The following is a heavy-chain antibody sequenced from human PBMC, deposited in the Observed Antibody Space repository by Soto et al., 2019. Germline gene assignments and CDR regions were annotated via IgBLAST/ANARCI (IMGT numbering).Heavy chain of an antibody. D-gene: IGHD3-10*01. CDR2: INHSAGT. J-gene: IGHJ6*02. V-gene: IGHV4-34*01. Sequence: SETLSLTCAVYGGSFSGSYWSWIRQPPGKGLDWMGEINHSAGTNYNPSFKRRVTISVDTSKNLFYLSLSSVTAADTAVYFCARGRGVREIIQTYYYYGLDVWGQGSTVTVSS. CDR3: ARGRGVREIIQTYYYYGLDV. CDR1: GGSFSGSY.